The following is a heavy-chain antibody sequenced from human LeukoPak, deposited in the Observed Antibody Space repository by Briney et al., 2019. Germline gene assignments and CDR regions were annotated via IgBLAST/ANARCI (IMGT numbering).Heavy chain of an antibody. CDR1: GSTFSNSA. V-gene: IGHV3-23*01. Sequence: PGGSLRLSCAVSGSTFSNSAMSWVRQAPGKGLEWVSAISASGGTTYYADSVKGRFTISRDNTKNTLYLQMNGLRVEDTAVYYCAKDSWGQGTLVTVSS. CDR3: AKDS. J-gene: IGHJ5*02. CDR2: ISASGGTT.